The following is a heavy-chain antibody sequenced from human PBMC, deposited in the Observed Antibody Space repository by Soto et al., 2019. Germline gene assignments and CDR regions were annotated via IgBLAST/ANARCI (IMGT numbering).Heavy chain of an antibody. CDR3: ARDFVWDDYYDSSGYYDY. J-gene: IGHJ4*02. CDR1: GFTFSSYW. CDR2: IKQDGSEK. Sequence: GGSLRLSCAASGFTFSSYWMSWVRQAPGKGLEWVANIKQDGSEKYYVDSVKGRFTISRDNAKSSLYLQMNSLRAEDTAVYYCARDFVWDDYYDSSGYYDYWGQGTLVTVSS. V-gene: IGHV3-7*03. D-gene: IGHD3-22*01.